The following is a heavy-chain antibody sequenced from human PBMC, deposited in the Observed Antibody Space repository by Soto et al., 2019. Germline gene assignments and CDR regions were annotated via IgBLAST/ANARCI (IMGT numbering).Heavy chain of an antibody. D-gene: IGHD5-12*01. CDR3: ARGGNRYSNVASGVGGFDF. Sequence: PXETLSLTCAVSGASISSSSWSWIRQFPDRGLEWIAYVYHTGATNYNPSLKSRVTISLDTSKGQFSLNLTSLTTADTAVYFCARGGNRYSNVASGVGGFDFWGQGSLVTVSS. V-gene: IGHV4-59*01. CDR2: VYHTGAT. J-gene: IGHJ4*02. CDR1: GASISSSS.